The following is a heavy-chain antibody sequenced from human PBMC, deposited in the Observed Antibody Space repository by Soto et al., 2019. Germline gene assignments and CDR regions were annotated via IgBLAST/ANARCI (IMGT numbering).Heavy chain of an antibody. CDR2: IIPIFGTA. V-gene: IGHV1-69*13. J-gene: IGHJ4*02. CDR3: ARLQKGDDSSGYWDDY. Sequence: SVKVSFKASGRTFSRYAISWVRQAPGQGLEWMGGIIPIFGTANYAQKFQGRVTVTADESTSTAYMELTSLGSEDTAVYYCARLQKGDDSSGYWDDYWGQGTLVTVSS. D-gene: IGHD3-22*01. CDR1: GRTFSRYA.